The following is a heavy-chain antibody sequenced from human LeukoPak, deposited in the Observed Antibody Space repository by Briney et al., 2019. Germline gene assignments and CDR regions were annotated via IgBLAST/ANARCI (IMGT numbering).Heavy chain of an antibody. CDR2: ISSNISYI. D-gene: IGHD5-24*01. V-gene: IGHV3-21*01. J-gene: IGHJ4*02. CDR1: GFTFSSYS. Sequence: GGSLRLSCAASGFTFSSYSMNCVRQAPGKGLGWVSSISSNISYIYYAVSVKGLFTISRDNDKNSLYMKMNSLRADETGEYYCASDVGYKFDYWGRGTLVTFSS. CDR3: ASDVGYKFDY.